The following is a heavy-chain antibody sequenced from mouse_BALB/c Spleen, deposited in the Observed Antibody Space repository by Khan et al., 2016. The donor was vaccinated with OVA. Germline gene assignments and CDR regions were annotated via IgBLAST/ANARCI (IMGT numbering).Heavy chain of an antibody. CDR2: INPNKGCP. CDR3: TRSGEGSFAY. D-gene: IGHD3-2*02. J-gene: IGHJ3*01. V-gene: IGHV1S81*02. Sequence: VQLQESGAELVKPGASVKLSCKASGYTFTSYYMYWVKQRPGEGLEWIGEINPNKGCPNFNAKFHSKATLTVYNASSTSYKQLSSLTYEDSAVYYCTRSGEGSFAYGGQGTLVTVSA. CDR1: GYTFTSYY.